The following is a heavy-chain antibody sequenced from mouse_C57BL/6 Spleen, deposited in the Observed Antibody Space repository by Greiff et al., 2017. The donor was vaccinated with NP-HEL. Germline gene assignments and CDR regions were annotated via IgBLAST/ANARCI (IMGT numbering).Heavy chain of an antibody. CDR1: GYTFTSYG. CDR2: IYPRSGNT. CDR3: ARSFTTVDYYAMDY. J-gene: IGHJ4*01. V-gene: IGHV1-81*01. D-gene: IGHD1-1*01. Sequence: QVQLQQSGAELARPGASVKLSCKASGYTFTSYGISWVKQRTGQGLEWIGEIYPRSGNTYYNEKFKGKATLTADKSSSTAYMELRSLTSEDSAVYFCARSFTTVDYYAMDYWGQGTSVTVSS.